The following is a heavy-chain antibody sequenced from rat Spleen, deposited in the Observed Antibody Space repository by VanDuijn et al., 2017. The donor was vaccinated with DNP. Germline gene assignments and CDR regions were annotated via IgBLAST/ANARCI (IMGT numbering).Heavy chain of an antibody. Sequence: EVQLQESGPGLVKPSQSLSLTCSVTGYSITSNYWGWIRKFPGNKMEWIGHISYSGSTSYNPSLKSRISITRDTSKNQFFLQLNSVTTEDTATYYCASQLGDWYFDFWGPGTMVTVSS. D-gene: IGHD5-1*01. V-gene: IGHV3-1*01. CDR1: GYSITSNY. CDR2: ISYSGST. CDR3: ASQLGDWYFDF. J-gene: IGHJ1*01.